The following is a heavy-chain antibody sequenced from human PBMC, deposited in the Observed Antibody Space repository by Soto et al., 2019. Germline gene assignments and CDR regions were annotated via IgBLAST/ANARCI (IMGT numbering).Heavy chain of an antibody. Sequence: PGGSLRLSCAASGFTFSSYSMNWVRQAPGKGLEWVSYISSSSSTIYYADSVKGRFTISRDNAKNSLYLQMNSLRAEDTAVYYFARDGNDYGDYDNRLSFDYWGQGTPVTVSS. J-gene: IGHJ4*02. CDR3: ARDGNDYGDYDNRLSFDY. V-gene: IGHV3-48*01. D-gene: IGHD4-17*01. CDR1: GFTFSSYS. CDR2: ISSSSSTI.